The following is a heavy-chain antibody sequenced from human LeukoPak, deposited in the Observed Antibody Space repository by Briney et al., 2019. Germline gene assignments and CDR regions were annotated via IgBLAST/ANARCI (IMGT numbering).Heavy chain of an antibody. CDR2: IYYSGST. Sequence: SETLSLTCTVSGGSISSGGYYWSWIRQPPGTGLEWIGYIYYSGSTNYNPSLKGRVTISVDTSKNQFSLKLSSVTAADTAVYYCARDHTHYYDSSGYYENDAFDIWGQGTVVTVSS. J-gene: IGHJ3*02. V-gene: IGHV4-61*08. CDR3: ARDHTHYYDSSGYYENDAFDI. D-gene: IGHD3-22*01. CDR1: GGSISSGGYY.